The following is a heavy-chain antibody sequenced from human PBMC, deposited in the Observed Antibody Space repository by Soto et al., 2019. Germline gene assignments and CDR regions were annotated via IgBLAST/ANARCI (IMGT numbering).Heavy chain of an antibody. CDR1: GFTFSSYA. CDR3: AKDKNSGYDVPGYFDY. Sequence: SLRLSCAASGFTFSSYAMSWVRQAPGKGLEWVSAISGSGGSTYYADSVKGRFTISRDNSKNTLYLQMNSLRAEDTAVYYCAKDKNSGYDVPGYFDYWGQGTLVTVSS. D-gene: IGHD5-12*01. J-gene: IGHJ4*02. CDR2: ISGSGGST. V-gene: IGHV3-23*01.